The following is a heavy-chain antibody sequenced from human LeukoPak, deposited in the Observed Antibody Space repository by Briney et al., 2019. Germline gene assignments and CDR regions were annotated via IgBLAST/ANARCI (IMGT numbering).Heavy chain of an antibody. V-gene: IGHV4-39*01. Sequence: PSETLSLTCAVSGGSISSTSYYWAWIRQPPGKGLEWIGTIYYSGSTYHNPSLKSRVTMSVDTSRNQFSLKLSSVDAADTAVYYCAKAGVRYFDSSGLYAFDFWGQGTTVTVSS. J-gene: IGHJ3*01. CDR2: IYYSGST. CDR1: GGSISSTSYY. CDR3: AKAGVRYFDSSGLYAFDF. D-gene: IGHD3-22*01.